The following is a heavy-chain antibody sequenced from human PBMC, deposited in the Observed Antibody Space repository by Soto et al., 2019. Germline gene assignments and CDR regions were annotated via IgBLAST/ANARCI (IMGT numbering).Heavy chain of an antibody. D-gene: IGHD2-2*01. V-gene: IGHV1-69*01. J-gene: IGHJ6*02. CDR2: IIPVFGTT. CDR3: ARSSPYIVVRKPTGNQEYYGMDV. Sequence: QVQLVQSGAEVKKPGSSVKVFCKASGGTFSNYTISWVRQAPGQGLEWMGGIIPVFGTTDYEQKFQGRVTITADGSTSTAYMKLSSLRSAETAVYYCARSSPYIVVRKPTGNQEYYGMDVWGHGTTVTVSS. CDR1: GGTFSNYT.